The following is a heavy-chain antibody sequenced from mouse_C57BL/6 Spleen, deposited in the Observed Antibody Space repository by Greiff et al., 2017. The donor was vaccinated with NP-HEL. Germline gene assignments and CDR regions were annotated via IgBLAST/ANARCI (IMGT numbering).Heavy chain of an antibody. D-gene: IGHD1-1*01. CDR2: IDPEDGDT. CDR1: GFNIKDYY. V-gene: IGHV14-1*01. Sequence: EVKLQESGAELVRPGASVKLSCTASGFNIKDYYMHWVKQRPEQGLEWIGRIDPEDGDTEYAPKFQGKATMTADTSSNTAYLQLSSLTSEDTAVYYCTDHYYGSSTHWYFDVWGTGTTVTVSS. J-gene: IGHJ1*03. CDR3: TDHYYGSSTHWYFDV.